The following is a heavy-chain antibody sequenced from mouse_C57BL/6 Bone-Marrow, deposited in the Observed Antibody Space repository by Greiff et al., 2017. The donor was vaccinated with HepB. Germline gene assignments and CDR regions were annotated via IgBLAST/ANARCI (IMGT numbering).Heavy chain of an antibody. D-gene: IGHD1-1*01. J-gene: IGHJ1*03. V-gene: IGHV5-17*01. CDR1: GFTFSDYG. CDR3: ARPEGSSYYVDV. Sequence: EVKLVESGGGLVKPGGSLKLSCAASGFTFSDYGMHWVRQAPETGLEWVAYISSGSSTIYYADTVKGRFTISRDNAKNTLFLQRTRLRSEDTAMYYCARPEGSSYYVDVWGTGTTVTVSS. CDR2: ISSGSSTI.